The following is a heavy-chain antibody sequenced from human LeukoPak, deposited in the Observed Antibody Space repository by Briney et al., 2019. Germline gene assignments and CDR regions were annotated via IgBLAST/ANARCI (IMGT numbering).Heavy chain of an antibody. V-gene: IGHV3-66*01. Sequence: GGSLRLSCGASGFTVRSNYMSWVRQAPGKGLEWVSIIYSSGHTYYADSVKGRFTISRDNSKNTLYLQMNSLSAEDMAVYYRARRLSSSWSFDCWGQGTLVTVSS. CDR2: IYSSGHT. J-gene: IGHJ4*02. CDR1: GFTVRSNY. D-gene: IGHD6-13*01. CDR3: ARRLSSSWSFDC.